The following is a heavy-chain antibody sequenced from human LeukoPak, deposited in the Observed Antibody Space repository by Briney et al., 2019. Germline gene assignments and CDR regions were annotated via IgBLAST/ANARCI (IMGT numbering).Heavy chain of an antibody. CDR2: IWFDGSNK. V-gene: IGHV3-33*01. Sequence: PGRSLRLSCAASGFTFSSYVMHWVRQAPGKGLGWVALIWFDGSNKYYADSVKGRFTISRANSKSTLYLQMNSLRAEGTAVYYCARDKGSTSPRGGYFDYWGQGTLVTVSS. D-gene: IGHD2-2*01. CDR3: ARDKGSTSPRGGYFDY. CDR1: GFTFSSYV. J-gene: IGHJ4*02.